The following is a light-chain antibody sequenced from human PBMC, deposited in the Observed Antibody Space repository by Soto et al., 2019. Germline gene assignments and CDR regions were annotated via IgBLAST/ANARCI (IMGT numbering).Light chain of an antibody. J-gene: IGKJ2*01. CDR1: QSVGGSF. CDR2: HTS. Sequence: ETVLTQSPGTLSLSPGERATLSCRASQSVGGSFLAWYQQRPGQAPRLLIYHTSYRATGIPDRFSGSGSGTDFTLTISRLEPEDFAVYYCQQSYSTVYTFGQGTKLEIK. V-gene: IGKV3D-20*02. CDR3: QQSYSTVYT.